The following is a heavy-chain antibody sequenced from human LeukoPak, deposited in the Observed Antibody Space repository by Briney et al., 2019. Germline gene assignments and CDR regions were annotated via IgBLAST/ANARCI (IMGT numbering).Heavy chain of an antibody. D-gene: IGHD2-2*01. CDR1: GGSISSSSYY. CDR2: IYYSGST. CDR3: ASFYCSSTSCWFDY. J-gene: IGHJ4*02. Sequence: PSETLSLTCTVSGGSISSSSYYWGWIRQPPGKGLEWIGSIYYSGSTYYNPSLKSRATISVDTSKNQFSLKLSSVTAADTAVYYCASFYCSSTSCWFDYWGQGTLVTVSS. V-gene: IGHV4-39*07.